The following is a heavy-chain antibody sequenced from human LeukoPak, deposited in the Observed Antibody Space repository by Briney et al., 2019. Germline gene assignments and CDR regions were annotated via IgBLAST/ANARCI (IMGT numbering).Heavy chain of an antibody. CDR1: GSSFSCYW. CDR2: IKYDGTHK. J-gene: IGHJ4*02. D-gene: IGHD3-22*01. V-gene: IGHV3-7*01. CDR3: ASSHDSSGND. Sequence: GGSLRLSCVASGSSFSCYWMAWVRQAPGKGLEWVANIKYDGTHKFYADSVKGRFTISRDNAKNSLFLEMNSLRADDTAVYFCASSHDSSGNDWGQGTLVTVSS.